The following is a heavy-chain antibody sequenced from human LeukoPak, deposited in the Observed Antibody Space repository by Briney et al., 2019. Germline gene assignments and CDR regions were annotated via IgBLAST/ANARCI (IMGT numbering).Heavy chain of an antibody. D-gene: IGHD3-22*01. CDR1: GFTFDDYA. V-gene: IGHV3-33*08. J-gene: IGHJ4*02. CDR2: IWYDGSNK. CDR3: ARDWVYGSGGYFDY. Sequence: GGSLRLSCAASGFTFDDYAMHWVRQAPGKGLEWVAVIWYDGSNKYYADSVKGRFTISRDNSKNTPYLQMNSLRAEDTAVYYCARDWVYGSGGYFDYWGQGTLVTVSS.